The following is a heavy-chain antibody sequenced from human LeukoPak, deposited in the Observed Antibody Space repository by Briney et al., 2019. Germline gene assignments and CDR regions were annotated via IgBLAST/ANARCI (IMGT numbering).Heavy chain of an antibody. Sequence: GGSLSLSCAASGFPFSSNYMSGGRQAPGKGLEGVSVIYSGGSTYYTDSVEGRFAISRDNSKNTLYLQMNSLRAEDTAVYYCARGRFGEFISWGQGTLVTVSS. CDR2: IYSGGST. D-gene: IGHD3-10*01. J-gene: IGHJ4*02. CDR1: GFPFSSNY. V-gene: IGHV3-53*01. CDR3: ARGRFGEFIS.